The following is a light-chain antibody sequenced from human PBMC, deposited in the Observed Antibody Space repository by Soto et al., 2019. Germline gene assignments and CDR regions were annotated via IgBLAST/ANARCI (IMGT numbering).Light chain of an antibody. CDR3: CSFVRSSISVV. CDR1: NSDVGTYIP. V-gene: IGLV2-23*01. CDR2: EGS. J-gene: IGLJ2*01. Sequence: QSALTQPASVSGSPVQSITISCTGTNSDVGTYIPVSWYQQHPGKAPKLMIYEGSKRPSGVSNRFTGSKSGDTASLTISGLQAEDEADYYCCSFVRSSISVVFGGGTTLTVL.